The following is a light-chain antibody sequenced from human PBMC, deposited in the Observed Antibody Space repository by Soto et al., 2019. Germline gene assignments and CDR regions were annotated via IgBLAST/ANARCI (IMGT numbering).Light chain of an antibody. CDR1: QSVSSN. CDR3: QQYNNWPRT. J-gene: IGKJ1*01. CDR2: GAS. Sequence: EIVMTQSPATLSVSPGESGTRSCRASQSVSSNLVWYQHKPGQAPRLLIYGASTRATGIPARFSGSGSGTEFILTISSLQSEDFAVYYCQQYNNWPRTFGQGTKVEIK. V-gene: IGKV3-15*01.